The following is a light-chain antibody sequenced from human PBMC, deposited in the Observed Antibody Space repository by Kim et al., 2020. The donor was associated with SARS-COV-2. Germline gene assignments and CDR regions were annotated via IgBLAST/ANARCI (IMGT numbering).Light chain of an antibody. V-gene: IGKV1-33*01. J-gene: IGKJ5*01. CDR1: QDIRIF. CDR3: QQDDDLPIT. Sequence: ASVGDRVTITCQASQDIRIFLNWYQHKPGKGPRLLISEASNLEKGVPSRFSASGTGTHFTFLISSLQAEDFATYYCQQDDDLPITFGQGTRLDIK. CDR2: EAS.